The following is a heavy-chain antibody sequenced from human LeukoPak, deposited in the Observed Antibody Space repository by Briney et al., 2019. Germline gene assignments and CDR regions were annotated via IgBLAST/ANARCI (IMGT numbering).Heavy chain of an antibody. CDR2: ISSSSSYI. J-gene: IGHJ4*02. D-gene: IGHD7-27*01. V-gene: IGHV3-21*01. CDR1: GFTFSSYS. CDR3: ARGTPLGSFDY. Sequence: GGSLRLSCSASGFTFSSYSMNWVRQAPGKGLEWVSSISSSSSYIYYADSVKGRFTISRDNAKNSLYLQMNSLRAEDTAVYYCARGTPLGSFDYWGQGTLVTVSS.